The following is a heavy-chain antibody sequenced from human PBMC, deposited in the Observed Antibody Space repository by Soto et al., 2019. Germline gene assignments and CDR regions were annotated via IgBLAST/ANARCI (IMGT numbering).Heavy chain of an antibody. D-gene: IGHD1-1*01. CDR3: ATGRYGDY. J-gene: IGHJ4*02. CDR1: GYGFTTYG. V-gene: IGHV1-18*01. Sequence: QGHLVQSGAEVKEPGASVKVSCKGSGYGFTTYGITWVRQAPGQGLEWMAWISAHNGNTNYAQKLQGRVTVTRDTSTSTAYMELRSLRSDDTAVYYCATGRYGDYWGQGALVTVSS. CDR2: ISAHNGNT.